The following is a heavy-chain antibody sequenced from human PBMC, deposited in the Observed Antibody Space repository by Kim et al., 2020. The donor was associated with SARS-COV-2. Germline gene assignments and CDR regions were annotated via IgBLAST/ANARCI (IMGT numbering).Heavy chain of an antibody. D-gene: IGHD3-22*01. Sequence: GGSLRLSCAASGFTFDDYAMHWVRQAPGKGLEWVSLISGDGGSTYYADSVKGRFTISRDNSKNSLYLQMNSLRTEDTALYYCAKDIQGGTYYYDSSGYYSYYYGMDVWGQGTTVTVSS. CDR3: AKDIQGGTYYYDSSGYYSYYYGMDV. J-gene: IGHJ6*02. V-gene: IGHV3-43*02. CDR2: ISGDGGST. CDR1: GFTFDDYA.